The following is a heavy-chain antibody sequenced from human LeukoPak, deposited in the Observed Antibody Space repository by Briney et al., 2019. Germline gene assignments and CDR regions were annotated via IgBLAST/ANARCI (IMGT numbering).Heavy chain of an antibody. Sequence: PGGSLRLSCAASGVTFSSYAMSWVRQAPGKGLEWVSAISGSGGSTYYADSVKGRFTISRDNSKNTLYLQMNSLRAEDTAVYYCAKDSYSSSWFSYYYYGMDVWGQGTTVTVSS. CDR1: GVTFSSYA. CDR2: ISGSGGST. J-gene: IGHJ6*02. D-gene: IGHD6-13*01. CDR3: AKDSYSSSWFSYYYYGMDV. V-gene: IGHV3-23*01.